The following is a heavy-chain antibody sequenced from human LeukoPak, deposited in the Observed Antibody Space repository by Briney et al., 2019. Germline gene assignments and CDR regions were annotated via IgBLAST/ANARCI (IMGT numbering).Heavy chain of an antibody. D-gene: IGHD2/OR15-2a*01. CDR2: ISSNGITV. V-gene: IGHV3-48*03. CDR3: ARETDSTLFDY. Sequence: PGGSLRLSCAASGFTFSSYEMNWVRQAPGKGLEWVSYISSNGITVYYADSVRGRFTVSRDNAKNSLYLQMNSLRAEDTAIYYCARETDSTLFDYWGQGTLVTVSS. CDR1: GFTFSSYE. J-gene: IGHJ4*02.